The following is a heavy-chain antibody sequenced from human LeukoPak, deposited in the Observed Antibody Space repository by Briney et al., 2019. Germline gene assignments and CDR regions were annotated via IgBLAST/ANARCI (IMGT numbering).Heavy chain of an antibody. D-gene: IGHD3-22*01. Sequence: PGGSLRLSCAASGFTFSSYSMNWVRQAPGKGLEWVSSISSSSSYIYYADSVRGRFTISRDNAKNSLYLRMNSLRAEDTAVYYCARAEYYYDSSGCGAFDIWGQGTMVTVSS. CDR3: ARAEYYYDSSGCGAFDI. CDR1: GFTFSSYS. CDR2: ISSSSSYI. V-gene: IGHV3-21*01. J-gene: IGHJ3*02.